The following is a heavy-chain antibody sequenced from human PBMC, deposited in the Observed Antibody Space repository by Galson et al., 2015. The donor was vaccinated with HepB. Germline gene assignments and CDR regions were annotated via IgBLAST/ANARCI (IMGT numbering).Heavy chain of an antibody. CDR3: AVIIVATIQDDAFDI. J-gene: IGHJ3*02. V-gene: IGHV1-24*01. Sequence: SVKVSCKVSGYTLTELSMHWVRQAPGKGLEWMGGFDPEDGETIYAQKFQGRVTMTEDTSTDTAYMELSSLRSEDTAVYYCAVIIVATIQDDAFDIWGQGTMVTVSS. D-gene: IGHD5-12*01. CDR2: FDPEDGET. CDR1: GYTLTELS.